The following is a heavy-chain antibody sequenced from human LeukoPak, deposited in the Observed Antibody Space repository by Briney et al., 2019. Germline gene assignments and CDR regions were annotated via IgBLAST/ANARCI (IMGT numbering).Heavy chain of an antibody. V-gene: IGHV1-24*01. J-gene: IGHJ3*02. D-gene: IGHD3-22*01. CDR2: FDPEDGET. CDR1: GYTLTELS. CDR3: ATQIDSSDAFDI. Sequence: GASVKVSCKVSGYTLTELSMHWVRQAPGKGLEWMGGFDPEDGETIYAQKFRGRVTMTEDTSTDTAYMELSSLRSEDTAVYYCATQIDSSDAFDIWGQGTMVTVSS.